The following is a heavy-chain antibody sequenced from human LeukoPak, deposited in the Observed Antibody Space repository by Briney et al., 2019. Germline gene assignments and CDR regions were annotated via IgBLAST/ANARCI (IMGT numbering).Heavy chain of an antibody. Sequence: PGGSLRLSCAASGFTVSNNYMSWVRQAPGKGLEWVSAIFVAGNTYYADSVKGRFTISRDNSKNTLYLQMNSLRVEDTAVYYCARWIHGAPLGYWGQGTLVTVSS. CDR2: IFVAGNT. V-gene: IGHV3-53*01. D-gene: IGHD5-12*01. CDR3: ARWIHGAPLGY. CDR1: GFTVSNNY. J-gene: IGHJ4*02.